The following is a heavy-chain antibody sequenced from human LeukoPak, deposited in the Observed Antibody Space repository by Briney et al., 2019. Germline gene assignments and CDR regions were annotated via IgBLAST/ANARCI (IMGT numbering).Heavy chain of an antibody. J-gene: IGHJ6*02. Sequence: GGSLRLSCAASGFTFSSYGMHWVRQAPGKGLEWVAVIWYDGSNKYYADSVKGRFTISRDNSKNTLYLQMNSLRAEDTAVYYCARDQVRRGGDYYGMDVWAKGPRSPSP. CDR1: GFTFSSYG. CDR2: IWYDGSNK. CDR3: ARDQVRRGGDYYGMDV. D-gene: IGHD2-21*01. V-gene: IGHV3-33*01.